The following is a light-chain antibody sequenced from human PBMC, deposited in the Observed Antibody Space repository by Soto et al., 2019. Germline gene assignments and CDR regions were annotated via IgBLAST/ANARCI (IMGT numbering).Light chain of an antibody. J-gene: IGKJ1*01. CDR2: DPS. CDR3: QQYNSYPRT. CDR1: QGIATC. Sequence: DIQMTQSPSPLSASVGDRVTITCRASQGIATCLAWYQQKPGKAPKLLIYDPSTLETGVPSRFSGSGSGTEFTLTISSLQPEDVATYYCQQYNSYPRTFGQGTKVEIK. V-gene: IGKV1-5*01.